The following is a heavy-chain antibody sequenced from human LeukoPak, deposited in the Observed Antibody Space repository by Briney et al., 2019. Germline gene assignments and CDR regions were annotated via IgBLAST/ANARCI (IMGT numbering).Heavy chain of an antibody. CDR1: GFTFSSYA. J-gene: IGHJ5*02. Sequence: GGSLRLSCAASGFTFSSYAMHWVRQAPGKGLEWVAVISYDGSNKYYADSVKGRFTISRDNSKNTLYLQMNSLRAEDTAVYYCARDDYGLDPWGQGTLVTVPS. V-gene: IGHV3-30-3*01. CDR2: ISYDGSNK. CDR3: ARDDYGLDP. D-gene: IGHD4-17*01.